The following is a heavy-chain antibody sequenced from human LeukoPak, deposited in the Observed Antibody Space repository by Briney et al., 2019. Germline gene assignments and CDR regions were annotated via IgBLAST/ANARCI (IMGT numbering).Heavy chain of an antibody. Sequence: GGSLRLSCAASGFTFSSYAMSWVRQAPGKGLEWVSAISGSGGSTYYADSVKGRFTISRDNSKNTLYLQMNSLKAEDTAVYYCAKSASDYDILTGYPYYYYYYYMDVWGKGTTVTVSS. V-gene: IGHV3-23*01. J-gene: IGHJ6*03. D-gene: IGHD3-9*01. CDR3: AKSASDYDILTGYPYYYYYYYMDV. CDR2: ISGSGGST. CDR1: GFTFSSYA.